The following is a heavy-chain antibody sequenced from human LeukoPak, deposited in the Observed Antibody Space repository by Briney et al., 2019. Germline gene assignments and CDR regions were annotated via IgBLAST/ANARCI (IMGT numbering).Heavy chain of an antibody. V-gene: IGHV3-23*01. CDR2: ISASGDVI. CDR3: GKTTVGYSSGQKPAWPVDY. D-gene: IGHD5-18*01. J-gene: IGHJ4*02. Sequence: GGSLRLSCAASGFTFTTYAMTWVRQAPGKGLEWVSSISASGDVISYGDSVKGRFTISRDTSDNTLYLQMSSLRAEDTAVYYCGKTTVGYSSGQKPAWPVDYWGQGTLVTVSS. CDR1: GFTFTTYA.